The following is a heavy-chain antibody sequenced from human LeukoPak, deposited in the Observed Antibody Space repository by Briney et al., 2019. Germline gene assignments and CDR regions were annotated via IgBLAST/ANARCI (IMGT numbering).Heavy chain of an antibody. Sequence: SETLSLTCTVSGGSISSYYWSWIRQPPGKGLEWIGYIYYSGSTNYNPSLKSRVTTSVDTSKNQFSLKLSSVTAADTAVYYCARRWCSGGSCYDYWGQGTLVTVSS. V-gene: IGHV4-59*08. D-gene: IGHD2-15*01. CDR1: GGSISSYY. CDR2: IYYSGST. CDR3: ARRWCSGGSCYDY. J-gene: IGHJ4*02.